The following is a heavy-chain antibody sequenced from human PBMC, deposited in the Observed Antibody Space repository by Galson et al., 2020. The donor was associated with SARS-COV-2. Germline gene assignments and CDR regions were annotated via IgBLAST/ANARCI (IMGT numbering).Heavy chain of an antibody. Sequence: GGSLRLSCAASGFTFSNFWMHWVRQAPGKGLAWVSRIKGDGSVTNYADSVRGRFTISRDNAKNTLYLQMNSLRDEDTAVYYCARGSQGAVGDWRWGQGTLVTVSS. D-gene: IGHD2-21*02. CDR3: ARGSQGAVGDWR. CDR1: GFTFSNFW. J-gene: IGHJ4*02. V-gene: IGHV3-74*01. CDR2: IKGDGSVT.